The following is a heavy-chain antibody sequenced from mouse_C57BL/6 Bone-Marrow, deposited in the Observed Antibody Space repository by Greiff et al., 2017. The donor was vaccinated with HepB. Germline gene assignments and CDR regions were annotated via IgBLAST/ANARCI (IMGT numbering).Heavy chain of an antibody. D-gene: IGHD4-1*01. Sequence: EVKLVESGGGLVKPGGSLKLSCAASGFTFSSYAMSWVRQTPEKRLEWVATISDGGSYTYYPDNVKGRFTISRDNAKNNLYLQMSHLKSEDTAMYYCAREANWDNYFDYWGQGTTLTVSS. J-gene: IGHJ2*01. CDR2: ISDGGSYT. V-gene: IGHV5-4*01. CDR1: GFTFSSYA. CDR3: AREANWDNYFDY.